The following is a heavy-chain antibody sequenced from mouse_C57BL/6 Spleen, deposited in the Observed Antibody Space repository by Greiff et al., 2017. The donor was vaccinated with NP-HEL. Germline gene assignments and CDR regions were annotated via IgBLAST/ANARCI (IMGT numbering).Heavy chain of an antibody. Sequence: VMLVESGPGLVQPSQSLSITCTVSGFSLTSYGVHWVRQSPGKGLEWLGVIWSGGSTDYNAAFISRLSISKDNSKSQVFFKMNSLQADDTAIYYCARNWGTDWYFDVWGTGTTVTVSS. J-gene: IGHJ1*03. D-gene: IGHD2-14*01. CDR2: IWSGGST. V-gene: IGHV2-2*01. CDR3: ARNWGTDWYFDV. CDR1: GFSLTSYG.